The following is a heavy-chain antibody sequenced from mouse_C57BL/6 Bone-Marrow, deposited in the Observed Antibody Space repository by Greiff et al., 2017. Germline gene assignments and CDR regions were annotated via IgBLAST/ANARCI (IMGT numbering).Heavy chain of an antibody. CDR3: VGDLYYRNYEFAY. D-gene: IGHD2-1*01. V-gene: IGHV10-3*01. CDR2: IISKSSNYAT. CDR1: GFTFNTYA. Sequence: EVKRVESGGGLVQPKGSLKLSCAASGFTFNTYAMHWVRQAPGKGLEWVARIISKSSNYATYYADSVKYRFTISRDDSQSMLYLKMNNLKTEDTAMYYCVGDLYYRNYEFAYWGQGTLVTVSA. J-gene: IGHJ3*01.